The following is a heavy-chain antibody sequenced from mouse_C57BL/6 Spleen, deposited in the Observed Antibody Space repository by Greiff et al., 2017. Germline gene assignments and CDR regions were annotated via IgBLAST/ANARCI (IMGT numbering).Heavy chain of an antibody. CDR1: GYTFTDYY. CDR2: INPNNGGT. D-gene: IGHD2-4*01. Sequence: EVQLQQSGPELVKPGASVKISCKASGYTFTDYYMNWVKQSHGKSLEWIGDINPNNGGTSYNQKFKGKATLTVDKSSSPAYMELRSLTSEDSAVYYCARSYYDYGWFAYWGQGTLVTVSA. J-gene: IGHJ3*01. CDR3: ARSYYDYGWFAY. V-gene: IGHV1-26*01.